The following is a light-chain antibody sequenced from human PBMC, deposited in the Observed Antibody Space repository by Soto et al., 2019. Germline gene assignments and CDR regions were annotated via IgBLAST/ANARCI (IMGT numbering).Light chain of an antibody. V-gene: IGKV3D-15*01. Sequence: EIVLTQSPATLAVSPGEGSTLSCRASQSVSSNLAWYQQKPRQAPRLLLYGASSRAAAILARFSGSGSGTEFTLTISSLQPEDFATYYCLQENSYPRTFGQGTKVDIK. CDR1: QSVSSN. CDR2: GAS. CDR3: LQENSYPRT. J-gene: IGKJ1*01.